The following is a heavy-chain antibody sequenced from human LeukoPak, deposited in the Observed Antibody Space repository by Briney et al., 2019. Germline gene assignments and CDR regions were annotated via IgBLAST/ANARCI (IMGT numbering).Heavy chain of an antibody. CDR1: GYTFTVYY. CDR3: AREGAKGSGYNFDY. CDR2: INPNSGGA. D-gene: IGHD5-24*01. J-gene: IGHJ4*02. V-gene: IGHV1-2*02. Sequence: GASVKVSCRASGYTFTVYYMHWVRQAPGQGLEWMGWINPNSGGANYAQKFQGRVTMTRDTSISTVYMELTRLRSDDTAMYYCAREGAKGSGYNFDYWGQGTLVTVSS.